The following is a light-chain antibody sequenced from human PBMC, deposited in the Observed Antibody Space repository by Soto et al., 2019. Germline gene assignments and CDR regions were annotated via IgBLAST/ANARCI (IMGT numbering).Light chain of an antibody. CDR2: DAS. CDR1: QSVSSN. J-gene: IGKJ1*01. V-gene: IGKV3-15*01. Sequence: KGMQPSPASLSFSPGGRGTLPYRASQSVSSNLAGYQQKPGQAPRLLIYDASTRATAIPARFSGSGSGTEFTLTISSLQSEDFATDYCQQYNNWLTWTFGQGTKVDIK. CDR3: QQYNNWLTWT.